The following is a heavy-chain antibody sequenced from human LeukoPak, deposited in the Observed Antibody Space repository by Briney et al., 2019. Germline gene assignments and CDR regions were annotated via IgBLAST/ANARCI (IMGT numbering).Heavy chain of an antibody. Sequence: PSETMSLTCTVSGGYLSGWYWNWIRQPPGKGLEWIGYIDHTGSTNYKASSKDRVTISVDRSQNKMSLKVRSVTAADTAVYYCARGLGTGRDPWGQGTLVIVSA. D-gene: IGHD3-16*01. CDR2: IDHTGST. CDR1: GGYLSGWY. J-gene: IGHJ5*02. CDR3: ARGLGTGRDP. V-gene: IGHV4-59*01.